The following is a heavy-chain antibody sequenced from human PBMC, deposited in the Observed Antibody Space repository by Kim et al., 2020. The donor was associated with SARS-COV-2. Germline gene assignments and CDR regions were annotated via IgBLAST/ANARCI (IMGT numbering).Heavy chain of an antibody. CDR3: ARQKVYYDILTGYYMGDLDF. CDR2: IYYSGST. D-gene: IGHD3-9*01. V-gene: IGHV4-39*01. J-gene: IGHJ4*01. CDR1: GGSISSSSYY. Sequence: SETLSLTCSVSGGSISSSSYYWGWIRQPPGKGLEWIGSIYYSGSTYYDLSLKSRVTVSVDTSKNHFSLKLSSVTAADTAVYYCARQKVYYDILTGYYMGDLDFWGQEPRSPSPQ.